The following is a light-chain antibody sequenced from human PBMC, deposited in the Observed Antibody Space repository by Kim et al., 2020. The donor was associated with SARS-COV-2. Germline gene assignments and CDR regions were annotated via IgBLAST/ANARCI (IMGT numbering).Light chain of an antibody. CDR3: QQYRHLIT. V-gene: IGKV1-33*01. J-gene: IGKJ5*01. CDR1: QDVSPL. CDR2: DVS. Sequence: GDRVTITCQASQDVSPLLNWYQQKPGKPPKLLIYDVSKVEIGVPSRFSGSGSETHFTLTINSLQPEDAATYHCQQYRHLITFGQGTRLEIK.